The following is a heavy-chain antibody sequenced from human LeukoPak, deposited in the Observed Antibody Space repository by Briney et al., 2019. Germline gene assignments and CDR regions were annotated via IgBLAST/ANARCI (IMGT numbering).Heavy chain of an antibody. Sequence: SETLFLTCTVSGGSISSYYWSWIRQPPGKGLEWIGYIYYSGSTNYNPSLKSRVTISVDTSKNQFSLKLSSVTAADTAVYYCAREAYGSGSRHSYYYYGMDVWGKGTTVTVSS. CDR3: AREAYGSGSRHSYYYYGMDV. CDR2: IYYSGST. J-gene: IGHJ6*04. CDR1: GGSISSYY. D-gene: IGHD3-10*01. V-gene: IGHV4-59*01.